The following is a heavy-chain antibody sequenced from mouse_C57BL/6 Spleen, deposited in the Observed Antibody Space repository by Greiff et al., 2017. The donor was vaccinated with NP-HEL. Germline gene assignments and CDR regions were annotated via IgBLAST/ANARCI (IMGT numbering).Heavy chain of an antibody. Sequence: EVQLQQSGPELVKPGASVKMSCKASGYTFTDYHMHWVKQSPGKSLEWIGYINPNNGGTSYNQKFKGKATLTVNKSSSTAYMELRSLTSEDSAVYYGARGANWDWYFDVWGTGTTVTVSS. D-gene: IGHD4-1*01. CDR1: GYTFTDYH. J-gene: IGHJ1*03. CDR2: INPNNGGT. V-gene: IGHV1-22*01. CDR3: ARGANWDWYFDV.